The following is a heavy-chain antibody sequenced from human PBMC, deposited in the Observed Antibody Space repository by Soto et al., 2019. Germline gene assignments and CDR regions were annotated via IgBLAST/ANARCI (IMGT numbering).Heavy chain of an antibody. CDR2: MNPNSGNT. CDR1: GYSFTSYD. Sequence: ASVKVSCKASGYSFTSYDLDWVRQATGQGLEWMGWMNPNSGNTGYAQKFQGRVTMTRNTSISTAYMELSSLTSDDTAVYYCARGSRVLDPPWGQGTLVTVSS. V-gene: IGHV1-8*01. CDR3: ARGSRVLDPP. J-gene: IGHJ5*02.